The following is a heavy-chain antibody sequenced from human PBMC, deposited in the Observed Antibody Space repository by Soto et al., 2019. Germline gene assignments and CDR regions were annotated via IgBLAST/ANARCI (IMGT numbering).Heavy chain of an antibody. V-gene: IGHV1-69*12. Sequence: QVQLVQSGAEVKKPGSSVKVSCKASGGTFSSYAISWVRQAPGQGLEWMGGIIPIFGTANYAQKFQGRVTITADESTSTAYMELGSLRSEDTAVYYCARNGGGREYSSGWWSYYFDYWGQGTLVTVSS. J-gene: IGHJ4*02. CDR1: GGTFSSYA. CDR2: IIPIFGTA. CDR3: ARNGGGREYSSGWWSYYFDY. D-gene: IGHD6-19*01.